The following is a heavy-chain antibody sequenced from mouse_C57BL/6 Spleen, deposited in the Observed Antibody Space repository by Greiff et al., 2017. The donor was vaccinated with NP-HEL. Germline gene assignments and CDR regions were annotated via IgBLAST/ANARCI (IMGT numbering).Heavy chain of an antibody. J-gene: IGHJ2*01. V-gene: IGHV5-17*01. D-gene: IGHD1-1*01. CDR3: ARDYYVGHYFDY. CDR2: ISSGSSTI. Sequence: EVKLQESGGGLVKPGGSLKLSCAASGFTFSDYGMHWVRQAPEKGLEWVAYISSGSSTIYYADTVKGRFTISRDNAKNTLFLQMTSLRSEDTAMYYCARDYYVGHYFDYWGQGTTLTVSS. CDR1: GFTFSDYG.